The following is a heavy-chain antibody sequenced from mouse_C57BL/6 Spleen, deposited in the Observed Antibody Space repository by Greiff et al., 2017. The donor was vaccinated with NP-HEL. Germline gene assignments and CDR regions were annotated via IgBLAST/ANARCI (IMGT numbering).Heavy chain of an antibody. Sequence: EVHLVESGGDLVKPGGSLKLSCAASGFTFSSYGMSWVRQTPDKRLEWVATISSGGSYTYYPDSVKGRFTISRDNAKNTLYLQMSVLKSEDTAMYYCASHYGSSLYYFDYWGQGTTLTVSS. V-gene: IGHV5-6*01. D-gene: IGHD1-1*01. CDR2: ISSGGSYT. CDR3: ASHYGSSLYYFDY. CDR1: GFTFSSYG. J-gene: IGHJ2*01.